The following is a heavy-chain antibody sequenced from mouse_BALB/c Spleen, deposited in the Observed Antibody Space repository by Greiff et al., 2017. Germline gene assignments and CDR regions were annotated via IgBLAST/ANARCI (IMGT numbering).Heavy chain of an antibody. D-gene: IGHD2-13*01. CDR1: GFTFSSYT. CDR2: ISSGGSYT. CDR3: TGGWDGDVKAWFAY. Sequence: EVMLVESGGGLVKPGGSLKLSCAASGFTFSSYTMSWVRQTPEKRLEWVATISSGGSYTYYQDSVKGRYTISRDNAKNTLYLQMSSLKSEDTAMYYCTGGWDGDVKAWFAYWGQGTLVTVSA. J-gene: IGHJ3*01. V-gene: IGHV5-6-4*01.